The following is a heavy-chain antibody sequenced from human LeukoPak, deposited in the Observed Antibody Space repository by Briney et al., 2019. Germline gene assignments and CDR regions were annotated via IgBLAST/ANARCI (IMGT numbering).Heavy chain of an antibody. J-gene: IGHJ4*02. CDR3: ARAGYEMAELGYYFDY. CDR2: IYYSGST. CDR1: GGSISSYY. D-gene: IGHD5-24*01. V-gene: IGHV4-59*01. Sequence: SETLSLTCTVSGGSISSYYWTWIRQPPGKGLECIGYIYYSGSTNYNPSLKSRVIISVDTSKNQFSLKLSSVTAADTAVYYCARAGYEMAELGYYFDYWGQGTLVTVSS.